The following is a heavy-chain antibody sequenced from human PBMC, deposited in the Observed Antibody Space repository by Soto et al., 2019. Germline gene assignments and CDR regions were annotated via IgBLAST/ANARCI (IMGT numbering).Heavy chain of an antibody. CDR2: ISYDGGVQ. J-gene: IGHJ3*01. CDR3: ARDGFDV. V-gene: IGHV3-30*04. D-gene: IGHD3-10*01. Sequence: QDPGKGLQWVAVISYDGGVQFYADSVKGRFTVSRDNFKNTVHLQMSSLSVGDTALYTCARDGFDVW.